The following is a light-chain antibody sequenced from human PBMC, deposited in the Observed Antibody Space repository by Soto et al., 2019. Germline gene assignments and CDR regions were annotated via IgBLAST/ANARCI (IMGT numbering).Light chain of an antibody. CDR2: EVS. CDR3: CSYAGSSTLV. J-gene: IGLJ1*01. V-gene: IGLV2-23*02. CDR1: SSDVGSYNL. Sequence: QSALTRPASVSGSPGQSITISCTGTSSDVGSYNLVSWYQQHPGKAPKLMIYEVSKRPSGVSSRFSGSKSGNTASLTISGLQAEDEADYYCCSYAGSSTLVFGTGTKSPS.